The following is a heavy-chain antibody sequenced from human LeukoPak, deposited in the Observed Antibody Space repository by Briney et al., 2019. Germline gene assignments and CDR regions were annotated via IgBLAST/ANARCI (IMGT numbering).Heavy chain of an antibody. Sequence: SETLSLTCTVSGGSISSGSYYWSWIRQPPGKGLEWIGYIYYSGSTNYNPSLKSQVTISVDTSKNQFSLKLSSVTAADTAVYYCARRPTYYYYYMDVWGKGTTVTVSS. CDR2: IYYSGST. CDR1: GGSISSGSYY. CDR3: ARRPTYYYYYMDV. V-gene: IGHV4-61*01. J-gene: IGHJ6*03.